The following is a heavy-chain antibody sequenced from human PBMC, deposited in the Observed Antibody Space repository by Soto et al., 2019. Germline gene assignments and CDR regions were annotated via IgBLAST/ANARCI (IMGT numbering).Heavy chain of an antibody. D-gene: IGHD7-27*01. J-gene: IGHJ6*03. CDR3: ARDLSWRSNWYYYMDV. Sequence: EVQLVESGGGLVQPGGSLRLSCATSGFILSDCAMNWVRQAPGKGLEWVSYISSSSSVIDYADSVKGRFTVSRDNARNSQYLQMNSLRDEDTAVYYCARDLSWRSNWYYYMDVWRKGTTVTVSS. CDR1: GFILSDCA. V-gene: IGHV3-48*02. CDR2: ISSSSSVI.